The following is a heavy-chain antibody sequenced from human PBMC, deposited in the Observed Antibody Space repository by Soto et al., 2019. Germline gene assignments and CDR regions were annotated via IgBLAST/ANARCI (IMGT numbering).Heavy chain of an antibody. CDR3: ARKDYYGSGIYYFDS. CDR2: LNPANGDT. CDR1: GYTFTRYP. J-gene: IGHJ4*02. D-gene: IGHD3-10*01. Sequence: QVQLVQSGPEVMKPGASVKLSCEASGYTFTRYPIHWVRQAPGQGLEWMGWLNPANGDTGYSQNFQGRVTITRDTSAGTAYMEMNSLRSEDTAVYYCARKDYYGSGIYYFDSWGQGTQVTVSS. V-gene: IGHV1-3*01.